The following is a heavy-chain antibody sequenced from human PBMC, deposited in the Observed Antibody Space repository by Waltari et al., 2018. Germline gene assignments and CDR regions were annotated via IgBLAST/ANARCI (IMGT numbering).Heavy chain of an antibody. D-gene: IGHD3-3*01. J-gene: IGHJ5*02. V-gene: IGHV4-39*07. CDR2: IYYSGST. Sequence: QLHLQASGPGLVKPSGTLSLTCTVADGSCSSSSYYCGWIRQPPGKGLEWIGSIYYSGSTYYNPSLKSRVTISVDTSKNQFSLKLSSVTAADTAVYYCARSRSHDFWSGYRWFDPWGQGTLVTVSS. CDR3: ARSRSHDFWSGYRWFDP. CDR1: DGSCSSSSYY.